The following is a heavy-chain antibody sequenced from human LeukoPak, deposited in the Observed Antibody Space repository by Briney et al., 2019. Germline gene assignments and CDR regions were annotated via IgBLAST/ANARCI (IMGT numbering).Heavy chain of an antibody. J-gene: IGHJ4*02. CDR1: GYSFTAHF. D-gene: IGHD2-2*01. CDR2: NNPNSGDT. V-gene: IGHV1-2*02. CDR3: ARYCSTATCSEGDVY. Sequence: GASVKVSCKVSGYSFTAHFIHWVRQAPGQGLEWMGWNNPNSGDTKYAQKFQGRVTMTRDTSISTAYMELNSLRSDDTAVYYCARYCSTATCSEGDVYWGQGTLVTVSS.